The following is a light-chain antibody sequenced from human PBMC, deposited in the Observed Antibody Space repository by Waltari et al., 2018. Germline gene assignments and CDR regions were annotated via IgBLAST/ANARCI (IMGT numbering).Light chain of an antibody. CDR3: GTWDSSLSGAV. J-gene: IGLJ7*01. V-gene: IGLV1-51*02. CDR1: SSTIGHTY. Sequence: QSVLPQPPSVSAAPGQRVPIPCSGGSSTIGHTYVPWYRQFPGTAPKLLIYENSERPSGIPGRFSGSKSGTSATLDITGLQAGDEADYYCGTWDSSLSGAVFGGGTHLTVL. CDR2: ENS.